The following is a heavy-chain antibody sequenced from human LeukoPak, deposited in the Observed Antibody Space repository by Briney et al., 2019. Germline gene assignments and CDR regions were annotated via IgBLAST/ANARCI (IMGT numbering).Heavy chain of an antibody. CDR3: AKDYYDSSIFSAPHLFAC. D-gene: IGHD3-22*01. CDR1: GYTFTSYG. Sequence: ASVKVSCKASGYTFTSYGISWVRQAPGQGLEWMGWISAYNGNTNYAQKLQGRVTMTTDTSTSTAYMELRSLRSDDTAVYYCAKDYYDSSIFSAPHLFACWGQGTLVTVSS. V-gene: IGHV1-18*01. CDR2: ISAYNGNT. J-gene: IGHJ4*02.